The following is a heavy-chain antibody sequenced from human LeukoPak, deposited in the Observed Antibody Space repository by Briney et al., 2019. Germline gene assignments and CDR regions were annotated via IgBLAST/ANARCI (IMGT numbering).Heavy chain of an antibody. CDR1: GFTFSNYA. CDR3: AKWGDYDILTGYYDSDY. CDR2: IVGSGGST. D-gene: IGHD3-9*01. Sequence: TGGSLRLSCAASGFTFSNYAMSWVRQAPGKGLEWVSAIVGSGGSTYYADSVKGRFTISGDNPKNTLYLQMNSLRAEDTAVYYCAKWGDYDILTGYYDSDYWGQGTLVTVSS. J-gene: IGHJ4*02. V-gene: IGHV3-23*01.